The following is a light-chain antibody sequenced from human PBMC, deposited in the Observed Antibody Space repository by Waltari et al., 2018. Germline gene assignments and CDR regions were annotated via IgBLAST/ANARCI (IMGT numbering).Light chain of an antibody. CDR3: QQYNNWPPRYT. CDR2: GAS. J-gene: IGKJ2*01. CDR1: QSVSSN. V-gene: IGKV3-15*01. Sequence: EIVMTQSPATLSVSPGERATLSCRASQSVSSNLAWYQQKPGQAPWLLIYGASTRATGIPARFSGSGSGTEFTLTISSMQSEDFAVYYCQQYNNWPPRYTFGQGTKLEIK.